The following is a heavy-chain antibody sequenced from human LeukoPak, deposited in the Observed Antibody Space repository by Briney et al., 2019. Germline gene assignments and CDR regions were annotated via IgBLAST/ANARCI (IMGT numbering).Heavy chain of an antibody. J-gene: IGHJ5*02. Sequence: GGSLRLSCAASGFIFSNYVTHWVRQAPGKGLEWVAFIRYDGNDKFYSASVKGRFTISRDTSRNTLYLQMNSLRLDDTAVYYCAKDLMRDRWFGESWGQGTLVTVSS. CDR1: GFIFSNYV. D-gene: IGHD3-10*01. CDR3: AKDLMRDRWFGES. CDR2: IRYDGNDK. V-gene: IGHV3-30*02.